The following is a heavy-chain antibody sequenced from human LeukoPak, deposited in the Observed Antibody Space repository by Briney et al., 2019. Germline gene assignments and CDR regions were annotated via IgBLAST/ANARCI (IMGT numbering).Heavy chain of an antibody. J-gene: IGHJ4*02. CDR3: ATSGKDYVWGSYRPSPDY. CDR2: IYSGGST. Sequence: PGGSLRLSCAASGFTVSSNYMSWVRQAPGKGLEWVSVIYSGGSTYYADSVKGRFTISRDNSKNTLYLQMNSLRAEDTAVYYCATSGKDYVWGSYRPSPDYWGQGTLVTVSS. CDR1: GFTVSSNY. V-gene: IGHV3-53*01. D-gene: IGHD3-16*02.